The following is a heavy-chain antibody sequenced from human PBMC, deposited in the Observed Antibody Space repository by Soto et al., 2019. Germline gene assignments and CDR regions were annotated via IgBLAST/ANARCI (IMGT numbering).Heavy chain of an antibody. V-gene: IGHV1-3*01. Sequence: ASVKVSCKASGYTFTSYAMHWVRQAPGQRLEWMGWINAGNGNTKYSQKFQGRVTITRDTSASTAYMELSSLRSEDTAVYYCARDRHQLNWFDPWGQGTLVPVSS. CDR3: ARDRHQLNWFDP. CDR1: GYTFTSYA. D-gene: IGHD2-2*01. CDR2: INAGNGNT. J-gene: IGHJ5*02.